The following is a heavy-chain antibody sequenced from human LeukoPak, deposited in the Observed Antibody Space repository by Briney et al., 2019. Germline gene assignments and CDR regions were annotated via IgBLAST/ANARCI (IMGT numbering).Heavy chain of an antibody. Sequence: PGGSLILSCAASGFTFSSYPMNWVRQAPGKGRGWVANIKQDGSEKYYVASVKGRFTISRDNAKNSLYLQMDSLRAEDTAVYYCAREMAAADYWGQGTLVTVSS. J-gene: IGHJ4*02. CDR2: IKQDGSEK. V-gene: IGHV3-7*01. D-gene: IGHD6-13*01. CDR1: GFTFSSYP. CDR3: AREMAAADY.